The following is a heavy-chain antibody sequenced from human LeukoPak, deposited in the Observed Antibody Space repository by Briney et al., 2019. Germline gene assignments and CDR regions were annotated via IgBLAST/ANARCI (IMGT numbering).Heavy chain of an antibody. D-gene: IGHD3-22*01. CDR1: GFTFSSYW. Sequence: GGSLRLSCAASGFTFSSYWMTWVRQAPGKGLEWMAHVKPDGSEKSYVDSVKGRFTISRDNAQNSLYLQMNSLRAEDTAVYYCARDRGYYVFDYWGQGTLVTVSS. CDR2: VKPDGSEK. CDR3: ARDRGYYVFDY. V-gene: IGHV3-7*01. J-gene: IGHJ4*02.